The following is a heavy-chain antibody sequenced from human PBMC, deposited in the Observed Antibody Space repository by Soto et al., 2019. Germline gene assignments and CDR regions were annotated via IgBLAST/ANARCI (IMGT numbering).Heavy chain of an antibody. J-gene: IGHJ4*02. Sequence: PSETLSLTCTVSGDSVTSRSYYWGWIRQPPGKGLEWIGYIYYSGSTNYNPSLKSRVTISVDTSKNHFSLKLSSVTAADTAMYYCGRTYCSSASCYDYYWGQGTLVTVSS. CDR2: IYYSGST. CDR3: GRTYCSSASCYDYY. V-gene: IGHV4-61*03. CDR1: GDSVTSRSYY. D-gene: IGHD2-2*01.